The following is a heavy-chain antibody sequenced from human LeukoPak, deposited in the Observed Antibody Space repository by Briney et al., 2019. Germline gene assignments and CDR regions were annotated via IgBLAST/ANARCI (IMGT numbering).Heavy chain of an antibody. CDR2: IYTSGST. V-gene: IGHV4-4*08. Sequence: PSETLSLTCAVYGGSFSGYYWSWIRQPPGKGLEWIGRIYTSGSTNYNPSLKSRVTISVDTSKNQFSLKLSSVTAADTAVYYCAREYFRYSDPWGQGTLVTVSS. D-gene: IGHD3-9*01. J-gene: IGHJ5*02. CDR3: AREYFRYSDP. CDR1: GGSFSGYY.